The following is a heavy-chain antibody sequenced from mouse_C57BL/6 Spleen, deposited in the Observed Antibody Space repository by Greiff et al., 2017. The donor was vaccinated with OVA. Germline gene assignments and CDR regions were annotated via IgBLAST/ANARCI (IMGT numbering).Heavy chain of an antibody. CDR3: ARTPLYYSNPYAMDY. J-gene: IGHJ4*01. CDR1: GYAFSSSW. Sequence: VQVVESGPELVKPGASVKISCKASGYAFSSSWMNWVKQRPGKGLEWIGRIYPGDGDTNYNGKFKGKATLTADKSSSTAYMQLSSLTSEDSAVYFCARTPLYYSNPYAMDYWGQGTSVTVSS. D-gene: IGHD2-5*01. CDR2: IYPGDGDT. V-gene: IGHV1-82*01.